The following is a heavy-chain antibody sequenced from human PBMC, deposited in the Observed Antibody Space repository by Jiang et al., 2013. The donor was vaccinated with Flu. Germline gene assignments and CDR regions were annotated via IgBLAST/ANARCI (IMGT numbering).Heavy chain of an antibody. CDR2: YYRSKWYN. Sequence: YYRSKWYNDYAISVKSRITINPDTSKNQFSLQLSSVTPEDTAVYYCTRGSAFDIWGQGTMVTVSS. V-gene: IGHV6-1*01. CDR3: TRGSAFDI. J-gene: IGHJ3*02.